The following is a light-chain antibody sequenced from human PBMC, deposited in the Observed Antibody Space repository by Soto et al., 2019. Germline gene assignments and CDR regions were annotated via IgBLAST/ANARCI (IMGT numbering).Light chain of an antibody. CDR2: GAS. J-gene: IGKJ1*01. V-gene: IGKV3-20*01. CDR3: QQYHISPRT. Sequence: VLTQSPDTLSLSPGERATLSCRASQSVSSGHLAWYQHKPGQAPRLLIYGASNRAAGISDRFSGSGSGTDFTLTISRLESEDFAVYYCQQYHISPRTFGQGTKVEI. CDR1: QSVSSGH.